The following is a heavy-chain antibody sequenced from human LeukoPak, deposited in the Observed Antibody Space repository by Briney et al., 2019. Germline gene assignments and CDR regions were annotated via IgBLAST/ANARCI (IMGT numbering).Heavy chain of an antibody. CDR3: ARDPSSGWYLKGRFDP. Sequence: GGSLRLSCAASGFTFSDYYMSWIRQAPGKGLEWVSYISSSGSIIYYADSVKGRFTISRDNAKNSLYLQMNSLRAEDTAVYYCARDPSSGWYLKGRFDPWGQGTLVTVSS. V-gene: IGHV3-11*04. CDR1: GFTFSDYY. CDR2: ISSSGSII. J-gene: IGHJ5*02. D-gene: IGHD6-19*01.